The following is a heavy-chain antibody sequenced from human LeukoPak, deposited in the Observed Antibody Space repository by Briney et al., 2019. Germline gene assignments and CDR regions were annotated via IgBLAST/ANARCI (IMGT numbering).Heavy chain of an antibody. J-gene: IGHJ5*02. CDR2: ISGSGGST. V-gene: IGHV3-23*01. CDR1: GFTFSSYA. D-gene: IGHD3-22*01. Sequence: GGSLRLSCAASGFTFSSYAMSWVRQAPGKGLEWVSGISGSGGSTYYADSVKGRFTISRDNSKNTLYLQMNSLRAEDTAVYYCAKGGYDSSGYYHWFDPWGQGTLVTVSS. CDR3: AKGGYDSSGYYHWFDP.